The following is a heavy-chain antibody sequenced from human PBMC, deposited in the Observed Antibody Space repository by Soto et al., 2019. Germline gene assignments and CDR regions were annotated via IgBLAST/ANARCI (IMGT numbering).Heavy chain of an antibody. CDR3: ARALRYCSGGSCYYYGMDV. J-gene: IGHJ6*02. Sequence: SETLSLTCPVSGVSIISYYGSRIRKPAGKGMEWIGRIYTSGSTNYNPSLKSRVTMSVDTSKNQFSLKLSSVTAADTAVYYCARALRYCSGGSCYYYGMDVWGQGTTVTVSS. CDR2: IYTSGST. V-gene: IGHV4-4*07. CDR1: GVSIISYY. D-gene: IGHD2-15*01.